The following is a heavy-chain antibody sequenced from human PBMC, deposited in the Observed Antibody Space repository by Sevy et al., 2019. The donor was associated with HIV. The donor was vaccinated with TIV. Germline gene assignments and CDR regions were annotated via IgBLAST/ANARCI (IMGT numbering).Heavy chain of an antibody. V-gene: IGHV3-7*01. Sequence: GGSLRLSCVASGFKFNSYWMLWVRQAPGKGLEWVANINQDATENFHADSVRGRFMISRDNVRNSVSLQMNILRVEDTALYYCGRAIATVDDFWGQGTLVTVSS. CDR1: GFKFNSYW. CDR3: GRAIATVDDF. J-gene: IGHJ4*02. CDR2: INQDATEN. D-gene: IGHD6-13*01.